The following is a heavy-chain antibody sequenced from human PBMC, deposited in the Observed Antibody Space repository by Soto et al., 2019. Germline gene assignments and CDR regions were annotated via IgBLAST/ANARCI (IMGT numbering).Heavy chain of an antibody. CDR1: GFTFISDG. V-gene: IGHV3-33*01. CDR3: ARDDYANARAFDI. J-gene: IGHJ3*02. Sequence: GGSLRLYCATSGFTFISDGMHCVRQAPGKGLEWVAVIWYDGTNENYGDSVKGRFTISRDNSKNTLYLQMNSLRAEDTAAYYCARDDYANARAFDIWGQGTMVTVSS. D-gene: IGHD4-17*01. CDR2: IWYDGTNE.